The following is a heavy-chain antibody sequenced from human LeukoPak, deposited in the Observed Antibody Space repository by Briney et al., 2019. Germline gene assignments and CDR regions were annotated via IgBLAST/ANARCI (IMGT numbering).Heavy chain of an antibody. D-gene: IGHD6-6*01. J-gene: IGHJ4*02. CDR1: GFTFSSYA. V-gene: IGHV3-64*01. CDR2: ISSNGGST. Sequence: GGSLRLSCAASGFTFSSYAMHWVRQAPGKGLEYVSAISSNGGSTYYANSVKGRFTISRDNSKNTLYLQMGSLRAEDMAVYYCAREGEDSSSSVVYWGQGTLVTVSS. CDR3: AREGEDSSSSVVY.